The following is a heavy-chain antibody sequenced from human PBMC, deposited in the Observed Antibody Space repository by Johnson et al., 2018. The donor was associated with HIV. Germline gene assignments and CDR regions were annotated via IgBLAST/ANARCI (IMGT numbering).Heavy chain of an antibody. CDR2: IRYDGSNK. D-gene: IGHD2-8*02. V-gene: IGHV3-30*02. J-gene: IGHJ3*02. CDR1: GFTFSSYG. CDR3: ARSPMCTGGVCWRSAFDI. Sequence: QVQLVESGGGVVQPGGSLRLSCAVFGFTFSSYGMHWVRQAPGKGLEWVAFIRYDGSNKYYADSVKGRLTISGDNSKYPLYLQMNSLRAEDTAVSYCARSPMCTGGVCWRSAFDIWGQGTMVTVSS.